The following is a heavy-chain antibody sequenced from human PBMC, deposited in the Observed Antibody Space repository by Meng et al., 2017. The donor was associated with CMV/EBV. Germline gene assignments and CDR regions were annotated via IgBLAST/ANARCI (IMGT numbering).Heavy chain of an antibody. CDR2: IKQDGSEK. J-gene: IGHJ4*02. CDR1: GGNRSSYW. D-gene: IGHD1-26*01. V-gene: IGHV3-7*04. CDR3: AGGQWALLFDY. Sequence: GEFLKISCAASGGNRSSYWMSWVRQAPGKGLEWVANIKQDGSEKYYVDSVQGRFTISRDNPKNSLSLHMNSLRAEDTAVYYCAGGQWALLFDYWGQGTLVTVSS.